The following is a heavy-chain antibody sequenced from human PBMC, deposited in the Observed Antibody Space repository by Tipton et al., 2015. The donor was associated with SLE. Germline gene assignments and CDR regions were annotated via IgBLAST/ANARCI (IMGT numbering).Heavy chain of an antibody. D-gene: IGHD6-19*01. CDR2: IYYSGSS. CDR1: GGSISNSTYY. V-gene: IGHV4-39*02. CDR3: ARPGVYSSALDAFDI. J-gene: IGHJ3*02. Sequence: TLSLTCTVSGGSISNSTYYWAWIRQPPGKGLEYIASIYYSGSSLYNPSLKSRTTISVDTSKNHFSLKLSSVTASDTAVYYCARPGVYSSALDAFDIWGQGTMVTVSS.